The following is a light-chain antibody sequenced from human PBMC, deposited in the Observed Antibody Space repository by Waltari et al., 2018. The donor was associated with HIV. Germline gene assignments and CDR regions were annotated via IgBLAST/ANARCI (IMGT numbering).Light chain of an antibody. V-gene: IGKV3-11*01. Sequence: EIVLTQSPATLSLSPGERASLSCRASQSVGGYLAWYQQKPGQAPRLLIYDASNRATGIPARFSGSVSGTDVTLTISSLEPEDFAVYYCQQRSSWLTFGGGTKVEIK. CDR1: QSVGGY. CDR3: QQRSSWLT. J-gene: IGKJ4*01. CDR2: DAS.